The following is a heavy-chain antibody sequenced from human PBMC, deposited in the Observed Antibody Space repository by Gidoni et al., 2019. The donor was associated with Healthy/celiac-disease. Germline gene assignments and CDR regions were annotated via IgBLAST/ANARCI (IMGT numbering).Heavy chain of an antibody. CDR1: GFTFSGSA. D-gene: IGHD1-1*01. J-gene: IGHJ6*02. V-gene: IGHV3-73*02. Sequence: EVQLVESGGGMVQPGGSLKLSCGASGFTFSGSAVHWVRQASGKGLEWVGRIRSKANNYATAYAASVKGRFTVSRDDSKNTAYLQMNSLKTEDTAVYYCSRVDNDGVLHVWGQGTTVTVSS. CDR3: SRVDNDGVLHV. CDR2: IRSKANNYAT.